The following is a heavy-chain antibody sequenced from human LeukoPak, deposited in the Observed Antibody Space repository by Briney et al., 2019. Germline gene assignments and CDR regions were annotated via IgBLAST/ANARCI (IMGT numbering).Heavy chain of an antibody. CDR2: IRYDGSNK. CDR1: GFTFSSYG. CDR3: AKVGVLRFLEWLFGY. D-gene: IGHD3-3*01. Sequence: GGSLRLSCAASGFTFSSYGMHWVRQAPGKGLEWVAFIRYDGSNKYYADSVKGRFTISRDNSKNTLYLQMNSLRAEDTAVYYCAKVGVLRFLEWLFGYWGQGTLVTVSS. V-gene: IGHV3-30*02. J-gene: IGHJ4*02.